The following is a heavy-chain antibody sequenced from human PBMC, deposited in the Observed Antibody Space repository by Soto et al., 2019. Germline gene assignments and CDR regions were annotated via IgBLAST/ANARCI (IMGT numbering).Heavy chain of an antibody. CDR1: GFTFTRYG. V-gene: IGHV3-33*01. D-gene: IGHD5-18*01. J-gene: IGHJ4*02. CDR2: IWYDGSKK. Sequence: QVQLVESGGGVVQPGRSLRLSCAASGFTFTRYGCHWVRQAPGNGLEWVAVIWYDGSKKYYADSVKGRFTISRDDSTHTLYLQMNSRSAEDTALYYCARDGNLDTASKFYFDYWGQGTLVSVSS. CDR3: ARDGNLDTASKFYFDY.